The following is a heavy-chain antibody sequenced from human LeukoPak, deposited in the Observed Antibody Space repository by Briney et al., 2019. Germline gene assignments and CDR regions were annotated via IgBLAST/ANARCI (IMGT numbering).Heavy chain of an antibody. Sequence: SETLSLTCAVYGGSFSGYYWSWIRQPPGKGLEWIGEINHSGSTNYNPSLKSRVTISVDTSKNQFSLKLSSVTAADTAVYYCARDWYDILTGSKDAFDIWGQGTMVTVSS. J-gene: IGHJ3*02. V-gene: IGHV4-34*01. CDR3: ARDWYDILTGSKDAFDI. D-gene: IGHD3-9*01. CDR2: INHSGST. CDR1: GGSFSGYY.